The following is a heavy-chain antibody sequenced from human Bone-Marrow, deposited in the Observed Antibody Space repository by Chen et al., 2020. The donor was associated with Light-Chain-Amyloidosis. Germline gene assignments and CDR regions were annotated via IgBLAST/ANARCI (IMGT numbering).Heavy chain of an antibody. J-gene: IGHJ4*02. D-gene: IGHD6-19*01. V-gene: IGHV3-48*03. CDR1: GFTFSIFE. CDR2: ITESSGVT. Sequence: EVQLVESGGGLVHPGGSLRLSCAASGFTFSIFEMNWVRQAPGKGLEWISYITESSGVTRYADSVRGRFTISRDNFRNSLYLQMESLRVEDTGVYYCVRERGRGWLLDFWGQGSLVTVSS. CDR3: VRERGRGWLLDF.